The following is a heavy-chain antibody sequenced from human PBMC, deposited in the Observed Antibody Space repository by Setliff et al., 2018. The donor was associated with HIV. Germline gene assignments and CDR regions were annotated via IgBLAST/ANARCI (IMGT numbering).Heavy chain of an antibody. Sequence: ASVKVSCKASGYTFTGYYIHWVRQAPGQGLEWMGWISVYNGYTNYAQKVRDRVTMTADTSTSTAYMELRSLRSDDTAVYYCARAYDILTGYFDYWGQGTLVTVSS. V-gene: IGHV1-18*04. CDR3: ARAYDILTGYFDY. CDR1: GYTFTGYY. J-gene: IGHJ4*02. D-gene: IGHD3-9*01. CDR2: ISVYNGYT.